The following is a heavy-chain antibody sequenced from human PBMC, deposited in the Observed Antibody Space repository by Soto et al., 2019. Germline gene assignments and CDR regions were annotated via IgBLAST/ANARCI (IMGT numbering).Heavy chain of an antibody. CDR1: GFTFSGYG. V-gene: IGHV3-30*18. CDR3: AKGDTAMAPDY. J-gene: IGHJ4*02. CDR2: ISYDGSNK. Sequence: GGSLRLSCAASGFTFSGYGMHWVRQAPGKGLEWVAVISYDGSNKYYADSVKARFTISRDNSKNTLYLQMNSLRAEDTAVYYCAKGDTAMAPDYWGQGTLVTVSS. D-gene: IGHD5-18*01.